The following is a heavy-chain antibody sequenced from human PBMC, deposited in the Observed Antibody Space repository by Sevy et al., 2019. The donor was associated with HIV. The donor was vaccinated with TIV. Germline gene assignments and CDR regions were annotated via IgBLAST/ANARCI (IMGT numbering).Heavy chain of an antibody. CDR1: GVTLGDYD. V-gene: IGHV3-49*04. J-gene: IGHJ6*02. Sequence: GGSLRLSCTVSGVTLGDYDMSWVRQAPGKGLEWVGFIRSKANGGTTEYAACVRGRFTISRDASKSMAYLQMNSLKTENTAFYYCTRVGVATDCSMDVWGQGITVTVSS. CDR2: IRSKANGGTT. D-gene: IGHD1-26*01. CDR3: TRVGVATDCSMDV.